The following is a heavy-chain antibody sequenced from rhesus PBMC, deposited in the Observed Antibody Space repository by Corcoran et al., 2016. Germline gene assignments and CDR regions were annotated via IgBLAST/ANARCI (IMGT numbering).Heavy chain of an antibody. J-gene: IGHJ6*01. D-gene: IGHD6-13*01. Sequence: QVQLQESGPGLVKPSETLSLTCAVSGGSISSSNWWSWIRQPPEKGLEWVGGLYRNSESTNITPSLTGRVTISKDTSKNQFSLKLSSVTAADTAVYYCARLCIAAGPDYYGLDSWGQGVVVTVSS. V-gene: IGHV4S18*01. CDR3: ARLCIAAGPDYYGLDS. CDR2: LYRNSEST. CDR1: GGSISSSNW.